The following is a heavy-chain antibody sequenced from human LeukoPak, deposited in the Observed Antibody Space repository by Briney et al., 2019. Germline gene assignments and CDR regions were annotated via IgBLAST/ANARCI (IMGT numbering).Heavy chain of an antibody. V-gene: IGHV3-7*01. D-gene: IGHD2-8*01. CDR2: INQGGNER. CDR3: ARDGCTSTTCTTLGGFNH. Sequence: GGSLRLSCEGSGFTFTAYWMSWVRQAPGQGLEWVASINQGGNERHFVDSVRGRFAISRDNARKSVFLQMDSLREADTGIYFCARDGCTSTTCTTLGGFNHWGQGTQVLVSS. CDR1: GFTFTAYW. J-gene: IGHJ4*02.